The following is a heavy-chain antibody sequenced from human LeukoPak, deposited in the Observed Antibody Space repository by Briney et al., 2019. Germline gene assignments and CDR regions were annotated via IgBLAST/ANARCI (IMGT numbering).Heavy chain of an antibody. V-gene: IGHV1-18*01. D-gene: IGHD3-10*01. J-gene: IGHJ4*02. CDR1: GYTFTSYG. Sequence: ASVKVSCKASGYTFTSYGISWVRQAPGQGLEWMGWISAYNGNTNYAQKLQGRVTMTTDTSTSTAYMELRSLRSDDTAVYYCARVSYYGSGSYYNGDYWGQGTLVTVSS. CDR3: ARVSYYGSGSYYNGDY. CDR2: ISAYNGNT.